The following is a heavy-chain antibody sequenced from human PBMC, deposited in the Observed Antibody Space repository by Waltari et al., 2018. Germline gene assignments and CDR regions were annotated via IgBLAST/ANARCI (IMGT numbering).Heavy chain of an antibody. CDR1: VGTFSSYA. V-gene: IGHV1-69*08. D-gene: IGHD3-10*01. CDR2: IIPIFGTA. J-gene: IGHJ4*02. Sequence: QVQLVQSGAEVKKPGSSVKVSCKASVGTFSSYAISWVRQAPGQGLEWMGRIIPIFGTANYAQKFQGRVTITADKSTSTAYMELSSLRSEDTAVYYCARARLDYYGSGSYYFFDYWGQGTLVTVSS. CDR3: ARARLDYYGSGSYYFFDY.